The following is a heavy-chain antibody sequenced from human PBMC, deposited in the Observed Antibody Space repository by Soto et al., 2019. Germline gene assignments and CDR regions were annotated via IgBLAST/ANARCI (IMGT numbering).Heavy chain of an antibody. CDR3: ARSTLVVVTLFDY. J-gene: IGHJ4*02. CDR1: GFTFSSYW. D-gene: IGHD3-22*01. V-gene: IGHV3-7*03. Sequence: GGSLRLSCAASGFTFSSYWMSWVRQAPGKGLEWVANIKQDGSEKYYVDSVKGRFTISRDNAKNSLYLQMNSLRAEDTAVYYCARSTLVVVTLFDYGGQGTLVTVSS. CDR2: IKQDGSEK.